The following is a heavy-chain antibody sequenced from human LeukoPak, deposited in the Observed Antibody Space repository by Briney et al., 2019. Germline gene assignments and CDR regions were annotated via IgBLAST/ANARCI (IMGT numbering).Heavy chain of an antibody. CDR2: MTGSGTYT. Sequence: GGALRLSCAASGFTFSDYSVNWVRPAPGRGLEWVSSMTGSGTYTYYADSVRGRFTLARDNARNSLYLQMNSLRAEDTAVYYCVRDKAGSTPNYYYSMDVWGTGTTVTVSS. CDR1: GFTFSDYS. J-gene: IGHJ6*03. D-gene: IGHD6-19*01. CDR3: VRDKAGSTPNYYYSMDV. V-gene: IGHV3-21*01.